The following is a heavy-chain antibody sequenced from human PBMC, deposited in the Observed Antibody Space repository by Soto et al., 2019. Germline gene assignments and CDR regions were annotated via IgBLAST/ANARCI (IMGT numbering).Heavy chain of an antibody. V-gene: IGHV3-7*01. D-gene: IGHD5-18*01. Sequence: PGGSLRLSCAASVFTFSSYWMSWVRQAPGKGLEWVSNIKQDGSEKYYVDSVKGRFTLSRDKAKNSLYLQMNSLTAEDTAVYYGARVGYSYGYAYLVYYYYGMDVWGEGTTVTVSS. CDR3: ARVGYSYGYAYLVYYYYGMDV. CDR2: IKQDGSEK. CDR1: VFTFSSYW. J-gene: IGHJ6*04.